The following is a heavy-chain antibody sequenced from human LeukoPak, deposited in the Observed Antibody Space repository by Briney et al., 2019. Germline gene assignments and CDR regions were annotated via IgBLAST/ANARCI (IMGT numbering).Heavy chain of an antibody. CDR3: GRGIVVFRGGGLTNYYERDV. V-gene: IGHV3-48*02. J-gene: IGHJ6*04. CDR1: GFTFISYS. D-gene: IGHD3-10*01. Sequence: GGSLRLSCAASGFTFISYSMTWVRQAPGKGLEWVSYINSGSSTMYYADSVKGRFTISRDNGKTSLYLQMNSLRDEDTAVYYWGRGIVVFRGGGLTNYYERDVGGKGTRVTVSP. CDR2: INSGSSTM.